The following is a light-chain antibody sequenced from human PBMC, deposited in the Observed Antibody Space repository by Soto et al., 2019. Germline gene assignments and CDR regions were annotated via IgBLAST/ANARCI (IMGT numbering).Light chain of an antibody. CDR3: QQSYSTPRT. CDR1: QSISNY. Sequence: DIQMTQSPSSLSASVGDRVTITCRASQSISNYLNWYQQKPGIAPKLLIYGASSLQSGVPSRVSGSGYGTDFTLTISSLQPEDFATYYCQQSYSTPRTCGGGTKVEIK. V-gene: IGKV1-39*01. CDR2: GAS. J-gene: IGKJ4*01.